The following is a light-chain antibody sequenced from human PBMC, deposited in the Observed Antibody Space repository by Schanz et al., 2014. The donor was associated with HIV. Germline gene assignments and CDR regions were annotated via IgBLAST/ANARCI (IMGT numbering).Light chain of an antibody. CDR1: NLGIKS. CDR2: YDT. Sequence: SYELTQPPSVSVAPGETARITCGANNLGIKSVHWYQQKPGQAPVLVISYDTDRPSGIPERFSGSNSGQTATLIISRVEAGDEADYYCQVWESSTGVVFGGGTKVTVL. CDR3: QVWESSTGVV. J-gene: IGLJ2*01. V-gene: IGLV3-21*01.